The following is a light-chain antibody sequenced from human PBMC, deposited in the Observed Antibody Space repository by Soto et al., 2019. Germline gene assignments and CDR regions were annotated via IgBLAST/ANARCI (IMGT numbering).Light chain of an antibody. CDR1: SSDIGAYKY. J-gene: IGLJ1*01. V-gene: IGLV2-14*01. Sequence: QSALTQPASVSGSPGQSITISCTGTSSDIGAYKYVSWYQQHPGKAPKLILYEVSNRPSGVPNRFSGFKSGNTASLTITGLQAEDEADYYCNSYTSSSALYVFGTGTKVTVL. CDR2: EVS. CDR3: NSYTSSSALYV.